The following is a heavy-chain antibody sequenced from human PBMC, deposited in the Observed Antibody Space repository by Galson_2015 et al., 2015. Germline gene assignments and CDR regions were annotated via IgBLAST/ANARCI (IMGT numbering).Heavy chain of an antibody. CDR2: ISGRSTFI. J-gene: IGHJ4*02. CDR3: ALRLPPDY. CDR1: GFPFSSYT. V-gene: IGHV3-21*01. D-gene: IGHD5-12*01. Sequence: SLRLSCAASGFPFSSYTMNWVRQAPGKGLQWVSSISGRSTFIYYSDSVKGRFTISRDNVKNSLYLQMNSLRDEDTAVYYCALRLPPDYWGQGTLVTVSS.